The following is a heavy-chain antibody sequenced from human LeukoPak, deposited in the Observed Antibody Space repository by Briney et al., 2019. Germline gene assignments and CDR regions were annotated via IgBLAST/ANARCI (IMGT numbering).Heavy chain of an antibody. CDR2: IQYDGSNQ. V-gene: IGHV3-30*02. Sequence: GGSPRLSCAASPFTFSSYGMHWVRQAPGKGLEWVAYIQYDGSNQQYADSVKGRFTISRDNSKNTLYLQLSSLRPDDTAVYFCARDTPIDSWGQGTLVTVSS. CDR3: ARDTPIDS. J-gene: IGHJ4*02. CDR1: PFTFSSYG.